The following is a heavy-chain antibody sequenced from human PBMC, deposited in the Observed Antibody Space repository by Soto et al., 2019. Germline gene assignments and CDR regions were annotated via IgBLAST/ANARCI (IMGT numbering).Heavy chain of an antibody. CDR1: GDSIRPYY. CDR3: ARVIYDSFAAYSYYLDY. Sequence: SETLSLTCTVSGDSIRPYYWTWIRQPPGKGLEGIGYVYYSGSVNYKSSLKSRVTMSVDTSKNQFSLRLNSVTAADTAVYYCARVIYDSFAAYSYYLDYCAQGTLVPVSS. CDR2: VYYSGSV. J-gene: IGHJ4*02. D-gene: IGHD3-9*01. V-gene: IGHV4-59*01.